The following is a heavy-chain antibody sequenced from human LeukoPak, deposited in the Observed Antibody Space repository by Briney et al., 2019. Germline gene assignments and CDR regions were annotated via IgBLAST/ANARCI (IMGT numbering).Heavy chain of an antibody. Sequence: ASVKVSCKASGYTFTSYYMHWVRQAPGQGLEWMGIINPSGGSTNYAQRFQGRVTITADESTSTAYMELSSLRSEDTAVYYCARQYYDILTVMDYWGQGTLVTVSS. CDR1: GYTFTSYY. CDR2: INPSGGST. CDR3: ARQYYDILTVMDY. D-gene: IGHD3-9*01. J-gene: IGHJ4*02. V-gene: IGHV1-46*01.